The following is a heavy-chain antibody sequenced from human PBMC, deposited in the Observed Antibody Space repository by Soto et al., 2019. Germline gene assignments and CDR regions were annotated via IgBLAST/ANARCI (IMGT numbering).Heavy chain of an antibody. J-gene: IGHJ3*02. Sequence: ASVKVSCKASGYTFTSYAMHWVRQAPGQRLEWMGWINAGNGNTKYSQKFQGRVTITRDTSTSTVYMELSSLRSEDTAVYYCAARGPGRMAFDIWGQGTMVTVSS. CDR3: AARGPGRMAFDI. D-gene: IGHD1-26*01. CDR2: INAGNGNT. V-gene: IGHV1-3*01. CDR1: GYTFTSYA.